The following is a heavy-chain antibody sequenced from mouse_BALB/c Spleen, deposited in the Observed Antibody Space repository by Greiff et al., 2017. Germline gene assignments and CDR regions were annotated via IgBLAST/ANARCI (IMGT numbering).Heavy chain of an antibody. D-gene: IGHD2-4*01. V-gene: IGHV5-12-1*01. CDR1: GFAFSSYD. CDR3: ARADYDYLYFDY. CDR2: ISSGGSYT. J-gene: IGHJ2*01. Sequence: EVQGVESGGGLVKPGGSLKLSCAASGFAFSSYDMSWVRQTPEKRLEWVAYISSGGSYTYYPDSVKGRFTISRDNAKNNLYLQMSSLKSEDTAMYYCARADYDYLYFDYWGQGTTLTVSS.